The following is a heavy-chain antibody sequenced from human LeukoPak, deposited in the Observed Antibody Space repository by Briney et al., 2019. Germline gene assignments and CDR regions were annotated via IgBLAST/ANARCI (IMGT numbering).Heavy chain of an antibody. D-gene: IGHD6-6*01. CDR2: INPSGGST. Sequence: ASVKVSCKASGYTFTSYYMPWVRQAPGQGLEWMGIINPSGGSTSYAQKFQGRVTMTRDTSTSTVYMELSSLRSEDTAVYYCAREAARGPYSSSSYYYYGMDVWGQGTTVTVSS. CDR1: GYTFTSYY. V-gene: IGHV1-46*01. J-gene: IGHJ6*02. CDR3: AREAARGPYSSSSYYYYGMDV.